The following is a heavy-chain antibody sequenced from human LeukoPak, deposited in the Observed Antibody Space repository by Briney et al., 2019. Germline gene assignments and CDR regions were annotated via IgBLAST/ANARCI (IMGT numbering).Heavy chain of an antibody. V-gene: IGHV3-21*01. CDR3: ARDQVPHYYDSSGYYYPDAFDI. J-gene: IGHJ3*02. Sequence: GGSLRLSCAASGFNFSSYSMNWVRQAPGKGLEWVSSISSSSSYIYYADSVKGRFTISRDNAKNSLYLQMNSLRAEDTAVYYCARDQVPHYYDSSGYYYPDAFDIWGQGTMVTVSS. CDR1: GFNFSSYS. D-gene: IGHD3-22*01. CDR2: ISSSSSYI.